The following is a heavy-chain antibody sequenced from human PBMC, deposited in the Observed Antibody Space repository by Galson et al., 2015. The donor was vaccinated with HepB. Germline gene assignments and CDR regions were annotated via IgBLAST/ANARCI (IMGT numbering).Heavy chain of an antibody. Sequence: SLRLSCAASGFTFSSYSMNWVRQAPGKGLEWVGLIRSKAYGGTTEYAASVKGRFTISGDDSRNIAYPQMNSLKTEDTAVYYCARESGEGAFDIWGQGTMVTVSS. CDR3: ARESGEGAFDI. CDR1: GFTFSSYS. CDR2: IRSKAYGGTT. J-gene: IGHJ3*02. D-gene: IGHD1-26*01. V-gene: IGHV3-49*04.